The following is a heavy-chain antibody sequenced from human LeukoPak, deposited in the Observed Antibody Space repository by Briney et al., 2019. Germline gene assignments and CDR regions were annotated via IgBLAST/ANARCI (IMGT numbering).Heavy chain of an antibody. V-gene: IGHV4-38-2*01. J-gene: IGHJ3*02. Sequence: SETLSLTCAVSGYSISSGYYWGWIRQPPGKGLEWIGSIYHSGSTYYNPSLKSRVTISVDTSKNRFSLKLSSATAADTAVYYCARPFAANDAFDIWGQGTMVTVSS. D-gene: IGHD6-25*01. CDR1: GYSISSGYY. CDR2: IYHSGST. CDR3: ARPFAANDAFDI.